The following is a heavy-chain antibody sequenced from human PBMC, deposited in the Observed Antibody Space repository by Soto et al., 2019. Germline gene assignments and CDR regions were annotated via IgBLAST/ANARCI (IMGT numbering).Heavy chain of an antibody. CDR3: ARVSGSGNYNWFDP. D-gene: IGHD3-10*01. J-gene: IGHJ5*02. V-gene: IGHV4-31*03. Sequence: SETLSLTCIVSGGSISSGGYYWSWIRQHPGKGLEWIGYIYYSGSTYYNPSLKSRVTISVDTSKNQFSLKLSSVTAADTAVYYCARVSGSGNYNWFDPWGQGTLVTVSS. CDR1: GGSISSGGYY. CDR2: IYYSGST.